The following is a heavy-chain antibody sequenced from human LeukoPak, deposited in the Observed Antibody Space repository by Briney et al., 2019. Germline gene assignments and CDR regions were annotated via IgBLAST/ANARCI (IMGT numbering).Heavy chain of an antibody. D-gene: IGHD3-22*01. CDR3: AKASAMIVVVSKHFDY. CDR2: ISGSGGST. J-gene: IGHJ4*02. CDR1: GFTFSSYG. Sequence: GGSLRLSCAASGFTFSSYGMSWVRQVPGKGLEWVSAISGSGGSTYYADSVKGRFTISRDNSKNTLYLQMNSLRAEDTAVYYCAKASAMIVVVSKHFDYWGQGTLVTVSS. V-gene: IGHV3-23*01.